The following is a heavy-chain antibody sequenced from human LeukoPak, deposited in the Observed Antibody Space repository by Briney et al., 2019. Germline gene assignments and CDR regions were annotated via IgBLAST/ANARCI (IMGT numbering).Heavy chain of an antibody. CDR3: AKCGNSGCHLIDY. J-gene: IGHJ4*02. CDR1: GFTFTNYA. CDR2: ITSNARDT. Sequence: GGSLRLSCAASGFTFTNYAMNWVRQAPGKRLEWVSSITSNARDTYFADSVKGRFTISRDNSKSTLYLQMDSLRAEDTAVYYCAKCGNSGCHLIDYWGQGTLVTVSS. V-gene: IGHV3-23*01. D-gene: IGHD5-12*01.